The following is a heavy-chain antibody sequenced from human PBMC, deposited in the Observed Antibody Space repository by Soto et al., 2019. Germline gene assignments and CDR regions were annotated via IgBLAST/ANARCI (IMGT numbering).Heavy chain of an antibody. CDR1: GGSFSGYY. Sequence: SETLSLTCAVYGGSFSGYYWTWIRQPPGTGLEWIGEINHSGSTNYNPSLKSRVTISVDTSKNQFSLKLTSVTAADTAVHYCARHGTVYTTLPRAFDIWGQGTMVTVSS. V-gene: IGHV4-34*01. D-gene: IGHD1-1*01. J-gene: IGHJ3*02. CDR2: INHSGST. CDR3: ARHGTVYTTLPRAFDI.